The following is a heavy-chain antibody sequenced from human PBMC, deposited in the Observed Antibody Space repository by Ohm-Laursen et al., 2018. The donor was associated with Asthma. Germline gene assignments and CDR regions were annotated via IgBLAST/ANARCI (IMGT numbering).Heavy chain of an antibody. D-gene: IGHD1-26*01. CDR2: IFPGNGNT. CDR3: ARDSVEGASDY. J-gene: IGHJ4*02. CDR1: GGTFSSYA. V-gene: IGHV1-69*04. Sequence: SSVKVSCKASGGTFSSYAISWVRQAPGQGLEWMGWIFPGNGNTKYSQKFQGRVTITRDTSASTAYMELSGLRSEDTAVYYCARDSVEGASDYWGQGTLVTVSS.